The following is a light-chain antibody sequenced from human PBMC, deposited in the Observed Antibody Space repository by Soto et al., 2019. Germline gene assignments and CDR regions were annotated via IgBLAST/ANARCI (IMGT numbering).Light chain of an antibody. V-gene: IGLV2-8*01. J-gene: IGLJ2*01. CDR1: SSDVGGYNF. CDR2: EVI. Sequence: QSVLSQPPSASGSPGQSVTISCTGSSSDVGGYNFVSWYQHLPGKAPKLMIYEVIQRPSGVPDRFSGSKSGNTASLTVSGRQGEDEADYYCSAYAGSDNFVLFGGGTKLTV. CDR3: SAYAGSDNFVL.